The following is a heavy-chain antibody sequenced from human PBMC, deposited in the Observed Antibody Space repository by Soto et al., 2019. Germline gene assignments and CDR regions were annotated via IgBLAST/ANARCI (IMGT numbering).Heavy chain of an antibody. V-gene: IGHV3-48*02. CDR3: AQFSSWYGFQH. J-gene: IGHJ1*01. Sequence: LRLSCAASGFTFSTFSMIWVRQAPGKGLEWVSYIDSGSRTIFYADSVKGRFTISRDNAKNSIYLQMKSLRDEDTSVYYCAQFSSWYGFQHWGQGTLVTV. CDR1: GFTFSTFS. CDR2: IDSGSRTI. D-gene: IGHD6-19*01.